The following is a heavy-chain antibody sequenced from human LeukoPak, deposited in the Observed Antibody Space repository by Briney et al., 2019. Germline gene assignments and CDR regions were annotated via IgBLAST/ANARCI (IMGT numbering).Heavy chain of an antibody. Sequence: GGSLRLSCAAPGFASGIYAMTWVRQTPGKGLEWVSAISGAGDKTHYADSVKGRFTISRDNAKNSLYLQMNSLRAEDTAVYYCARLHSSSWTFDYWGQGTLVTVSS. CDR2: ISGAGDKT. CDR3: ARLHSSSWTFDY. V-gene: IGHV3-23*01. D-gene: IGHD6-13*01. J-gene: IGHJ4*02. CDR1: GFASGIYA.